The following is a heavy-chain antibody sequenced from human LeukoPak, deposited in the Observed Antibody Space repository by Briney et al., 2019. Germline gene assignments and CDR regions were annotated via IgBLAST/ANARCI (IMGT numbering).Heavy chain of an antibody. J-gene: IGHJ4*02. CDR2: IYYSGST. D-gene: IGHD2-15*01. CDR1: DGSISSGGYY. V-gene: IGHV4-31*03. CDR3: ARDPSYCSGGSCYSFDS. Sequence: PSETLSLTCTASDGSISSGGYYWSWIRQHPGKGLEWIGYIYYSGSTYYNPSLKSRVTISVDTSKNQFSLKLSSVTAADTAVYYCARDPSYCSGGSCYSFDSWGQGTLVTVSS.